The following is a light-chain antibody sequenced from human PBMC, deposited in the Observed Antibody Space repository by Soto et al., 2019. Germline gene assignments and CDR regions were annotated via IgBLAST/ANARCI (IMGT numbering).Light chain of an antibody. CDR3: QQYDASPLT. V-gene: IGKV1-5*03. Sequence: DIQMTQSPSTLSASVGDRAIITCRASQTVRNWLAWFQQKPGEATKLLIYKASRLETGVPSRFSGSGYGTDFTLTISNLVPGDSATYFCQQYDASPLTFGQGTKLEIK. CDR2: KAS. CDR1: QTVRNW. J-gene: IGKJ2*01.